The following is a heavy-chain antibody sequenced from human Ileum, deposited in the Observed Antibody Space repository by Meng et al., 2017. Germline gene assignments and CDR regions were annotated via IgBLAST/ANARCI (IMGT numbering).Heavy chain of an antibody. Sequence: QWQLQQSGPRLTKPSDTLSLSIAVSGAASRNGDWWSWIRQPPGKGLEWIREIYERGTTIYTPSLKSRVTISLDKSKNEFSLRLSSVTAADTALYYCARVSYNKRSPNFDSCGQGTLVTVSS. V-gene: IGHV4-4*02. CDR1: GAASRNGDW. CDR3: ARVSYNKRSPNFDS. CDR2: IYERGTT. J-gene: IGHJ4*02. D-gene: IGHD1-14*01.